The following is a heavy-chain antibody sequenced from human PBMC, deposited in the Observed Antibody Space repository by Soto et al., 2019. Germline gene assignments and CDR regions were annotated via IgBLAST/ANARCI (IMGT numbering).Heavy chain of an antibody. V-gene: IGHV3-7*01. Sequence: ESGGGLVQPGGSLRLSCAASGFTFGSYWMSWVRQAPGKGLEWVANIKQDGSEKYYVDSVKGQFTISRDNAKNSLYLQVNSLRVEDTAVYYCARAQTSGWYVSNWGQGTLVTVSS. CDR2: IKQDGSEK. CDR1: GFTFGSYW. J-gene: IGHJ4*02. CDR3: ARAQTSGWYVSN. D-gene: IGHD6-19*01.